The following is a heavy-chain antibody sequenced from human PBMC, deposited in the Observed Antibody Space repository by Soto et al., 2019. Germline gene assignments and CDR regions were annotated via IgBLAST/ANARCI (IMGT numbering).Heavy chain of an antibody. J-gene: IGHJ6*02. V-gene: IGHV4-31*03. CDR2: IYYSGST. D-gene: IGHD3-10*01. Sequence: PSETLSLTCTVSGGSISSDGNYWSWIRQHPGKGLEWIGYIYYSGSTYYNPSLKSRVTISVDTSKNQFSLKLNSVTAADTAVYYCARARMVRGIIYYSGMDVWGQGTTVTVSS. CDR1: GGSISSDGNY. CDR3: ARARMVRGIIYYSGMDV.